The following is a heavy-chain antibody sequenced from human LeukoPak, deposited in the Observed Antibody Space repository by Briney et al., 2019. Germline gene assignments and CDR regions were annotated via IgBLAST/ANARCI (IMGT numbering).Heavy chain of an antibody. D-gene: IGHD3-22*01. CDR1: GFTVTSNY. CDR2: IYSGGST. CDR3: ARVDYYDSSGPLDY. V-gene: IGHV3-66*02. J-gene: IGHJ4*02. Sequence: GGSLRLSCAASGFTVTSNYMSWVRQAPGKGLEWVSIIYSGGSTYYADSVKGRFTMSRDNSKNTLYLQMNSLRAEDTAVYYCARVDYYDSSGPLDYWGQGTLVTVSS.